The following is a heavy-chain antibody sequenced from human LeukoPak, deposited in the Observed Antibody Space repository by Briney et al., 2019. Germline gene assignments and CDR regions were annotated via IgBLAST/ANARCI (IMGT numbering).Heavy chain of an antibody. Sequence: GGSLRLSCAASGFTFSSNAMSWVRQAPGKGLEWVSAISDSGGSTYYADSVKGRFTISRDNSKNTLYLQMNSLRAEDTAIYYCAKLIAVAGTDDYWGQGTLVTVSS. CDR3: AKLIAVAGTDDY. J-gene: IGHJ4*02. V-gene: IGHV3-23*01. CDR2: ISDSGGST. CDR1: GFTFSSNA. D-gene: IGHD6-19*01.